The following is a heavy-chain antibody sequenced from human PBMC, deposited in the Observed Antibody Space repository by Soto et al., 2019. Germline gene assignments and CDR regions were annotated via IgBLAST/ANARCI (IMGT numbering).Heavy chain of an antibody. CDR3: ARDVGGYSGFEVDF. CDR1: GYTFTKYY. CDR2: LNPNDGVT. V-gene: IGHV1-46*01. J-gene: IGHJ4*02. D-gene: IGHD5-12*01. Sequence: ASVKVSCKASGYTFTKYYMQWLRQAPGQGLEWMGMLNPNDGVTSHAQKFEGRLTMTRDTSTSTAYMQLSRLRSEDTAIYYCARDVGGYSGFEVDFWGQGTLVTVSS.